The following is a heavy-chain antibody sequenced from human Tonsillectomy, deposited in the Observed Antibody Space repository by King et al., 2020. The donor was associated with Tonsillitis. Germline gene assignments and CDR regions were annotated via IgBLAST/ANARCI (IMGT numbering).Heavy chain of an antibody. CDR3: AREVAYFDY. CDR2: INHSGST. CDR1: GGSLSGDY. V-gene: IGHV4-34*01. J-gene: IGHJ4*02. Sequence: VQLQQWGAGLLKPSETLSLTCAVYGGSLSGDYWSWIRQPPGKGLEWIGEINHSGSTDYSPSLKSRVTISIDTSKNQFSLTVSSVTAADTAVYYCAREVAYFDYWGQGTLVTVSS.